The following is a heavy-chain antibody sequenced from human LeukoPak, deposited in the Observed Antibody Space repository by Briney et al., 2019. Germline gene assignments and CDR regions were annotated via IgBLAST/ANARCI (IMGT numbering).Heavy chain of an antibody. CDR3: AKAVAGTKDGYNFYFDY. CDR1: GYTFTSYG. V-gene: IGHV1-18*01. Sequence: GASVKVSCKASGYTFTSYGISWVRQAPGQGLEWMGWISAYNGNTNYAQKFQGRVTMTRDTSISTAYMELSRLRSDDTAVYYCAKAVAGTKDGYNFYFDYWGQGTLVTVSS. CDR2: ISAYNGNT. J-gene: IGHJ4*02. D-gene: IGHD5-24*01.